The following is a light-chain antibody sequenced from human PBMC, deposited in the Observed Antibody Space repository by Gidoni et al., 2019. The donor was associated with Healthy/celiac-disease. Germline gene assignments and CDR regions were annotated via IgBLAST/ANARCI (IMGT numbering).Light chain of an antibody. CDR3: NSRDSSGNLVV. J-gene: IGLJ2*01. Sequence: SSELTPDPAVSVAFGQTVRITFQGDSLRSYYASWYQQKPGQAPVLVIYGKNNRPSGIPDRFSGSSSGNTASLTITGAQAEDEADYYCNSRDSSGNLVVFGGGTKLTVL. V-gene: IGLV3-19*01. CDR1: SLRSYY. CDR2: GKN.